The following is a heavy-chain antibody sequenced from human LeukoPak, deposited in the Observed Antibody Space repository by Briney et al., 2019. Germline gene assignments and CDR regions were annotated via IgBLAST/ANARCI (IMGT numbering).Heavy chain of an antibody. CDR3: AKGLGLRPYYYGMDV. Sequence: GGSLRLSCAASGFTFSSYAMSWVRQAPGKGLEWVSAISGSSGTTYYADSVKGRFTISRDNSKNTLYLQMNSLRAEDTAVYYCAKGLGLRPYYYGMDVWGQGTTVTVSS. J-gene: IGHJ6*02. CDR2: ISGSSGTT. V-gene: IGHV3-23*01. CDR1: GFTFSSYA. D-gene: IGHD3-16*01.